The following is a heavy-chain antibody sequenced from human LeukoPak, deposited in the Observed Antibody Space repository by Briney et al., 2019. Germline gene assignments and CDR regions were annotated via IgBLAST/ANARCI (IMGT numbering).Heavy chain of an antibody. CDR3: ARVKFAADHIIDY. CDR1: GFTFSSYS. J-gene: IGHJ4*02. Sequence: GGSLRLSCAASGFTFSSYSMTWVRQAPGKGLEWVSSISSSSSYIYYADSVKGRFTISRDNAKNSLYLQMNSLRAEDTAVYYCARVKFAADHIIDYRGQGTLVTVSS. CDR2: ISSSSSYI. V-gene: IGHV3-21*01. D-gene: IGHD1-14*01.